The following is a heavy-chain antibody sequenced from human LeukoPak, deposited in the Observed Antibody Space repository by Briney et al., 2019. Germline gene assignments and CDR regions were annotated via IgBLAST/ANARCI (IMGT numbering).Heavy chain of an antibody. V-gene: IGHV5-51*01. CDR3: ARRLMYYYDSSGYDVAFDI. Sequence: GESLKISCKGSGYSFTNYWIGWVRQMPGKGREWMGVIYPGDSDTIYSPSFQGQVTISADKSIITAYLQWSSLKASDTAMYYCARRLMYYYDSSGYDVAFDIWGQGTMVTVSS. CDR1: GYSFTNYW. CDR2: IYPGDSDT. D-gene: IGHD3-22*01. J-gene: IGHJ3*02.